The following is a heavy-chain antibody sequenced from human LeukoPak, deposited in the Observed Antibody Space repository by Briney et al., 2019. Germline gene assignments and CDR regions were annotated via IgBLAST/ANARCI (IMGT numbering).Heavy chain of an antibody. V-gene: IGHV3-53*01. J-gene: IGHJ4*02. D-gene: IGHD3-22*01. CDR2: IYSGGST. CDR3: ARDHANYYDSSGFPPV. CDR1: GFTVSSSY. Sequence: GGSLRLSCAASGFTVSSSYMSWVRQAPGKGLEWVSVIYSGGSTYYADSVKGRFTISRDNSKNTLYLQMNSLRAEDTAVYYCARDHANYYDSSGFPPVWGQGTLVTVSS.